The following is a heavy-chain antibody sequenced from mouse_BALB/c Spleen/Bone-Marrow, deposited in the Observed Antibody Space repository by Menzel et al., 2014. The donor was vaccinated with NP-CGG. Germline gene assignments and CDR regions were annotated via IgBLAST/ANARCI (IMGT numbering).Heavy chain of an antibody. CDR1: GYAFTNYL. CDR2: INPGSDAT. Sequence: QVQLQQPGAELVRPGTSVKVSCKASGYAFTNYLIEWVNQRPGQGLEWIGVINPGSDATNYNEKFKGKATLTADKSSNTAYMQLSSLTSDDSAVYFCARRGPLYGNEAPSAYWGQGTLVTVSA. CDR3: ARRGPLYGNEAPSAY. D-gene: IGHD2-1*01. V-gene: IGHV1-54*01. J-gene: IGHJ3*01.